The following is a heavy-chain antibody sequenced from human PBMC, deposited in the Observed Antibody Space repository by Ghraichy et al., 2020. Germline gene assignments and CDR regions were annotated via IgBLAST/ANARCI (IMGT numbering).Heavy chain of an antibody. D-gene: IGHD5-12*01. J-gene: IGHJ6*02. CDR2: ISGSGGST. Sequence: GGSLRLSCAASGFTFSSYAMSWVRQAPGKGLEWVSAISGSGGSTYYADSVKGRFTISRDNSKNTLYLQMNSLRAEDTAVYYCAKPGGFDSGYDLEWLLPTRLNYGMDVWGQGTTVTVSS. CDR3: AKPGGFDSGYDLEWLLPTRLNYGMDV. CDR1: GFTFSSYA. V-gene: IGHV3-23*01.